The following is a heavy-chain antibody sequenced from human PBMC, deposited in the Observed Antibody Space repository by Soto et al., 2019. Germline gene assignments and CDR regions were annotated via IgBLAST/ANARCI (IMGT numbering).Heavy chain of an antibody. D-gene: IGHD6-19*01. J-gene: IGHJ5*02. CDR2: ISSRGSTI. CDR1: GSTFSDYY. V-gene: IGHV3-11*01. CDR3: ARDPVEVAGGDR. Sequence: PGGSLRLSCVASGSTFSDYYMTWIRQAPGKGLECLSYISSRGSTIYYADSVKGRFTISRDNAKNTLYLQMNSLRAEDTAVYYCARDPVEVAGGDRWGQGTLVTVSS.